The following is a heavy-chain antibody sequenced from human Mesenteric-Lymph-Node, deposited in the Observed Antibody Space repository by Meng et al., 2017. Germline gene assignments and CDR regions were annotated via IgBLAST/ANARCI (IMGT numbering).Heavy chain of an antibody. CDR3: SGGVTLGAAPCLDY. Sequence: ASVKVSCKASGYTFTGYDINWVRQATGQGLEWMGWINPNTGDTNYAQKFQGRVTMTRDTSISTVYMELNRLTSGDTAIYYWSGGVTLGAAPCLDYWGQGTLVTVSS. D-gene: IGHD2-8*02. J-gene: IGHJ4*02. V-gene: IGHV1-2*02. CDR1: GYTFTGYD. CDR2: INPNTGDT.